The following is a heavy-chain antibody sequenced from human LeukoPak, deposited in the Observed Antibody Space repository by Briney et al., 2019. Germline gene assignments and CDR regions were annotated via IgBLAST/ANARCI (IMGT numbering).Heavy chain of an antibody. J-gene: IGHJ4*02. CDR3: ARGEYQLLFSY. Sequence: SQTLSLACTVSGDSISSGNYYWSWIRQPAGKGLEWIGRIYTSGSTNYNPSLKSRVTISVDTSKNQFSLRLSSVTAADTAVYYCARGEYQLLFSYWGQGTLVTVSS. D-gene: IGHD2-2*01. V-gene: IGHV4-61*02. CDR2: IYTSGST. CDR1: GDSISSGNYY.